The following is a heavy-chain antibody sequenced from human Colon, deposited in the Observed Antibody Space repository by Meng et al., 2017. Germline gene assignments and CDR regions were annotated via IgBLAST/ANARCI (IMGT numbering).Heavy chain of an antibody. CDR2: INPRTGDT. V-gene: IGHV1-2*06. CDR1: GYTLY. Sequence: QVQLVHSGAEVKKPGVSVTVSCKASGYTLYIHWVRLRPGEGLEWIGRINPRTGDTKSAQSFQGRVTMTRDTSTTTFSMDLRSLTTDDSAIYFCARESADGGSFDLWGQGTLVTVSS. CDR3: ARESADGGSFDL. D-gene: IGHD2-15*01. J-gene: IGHJ4*02.